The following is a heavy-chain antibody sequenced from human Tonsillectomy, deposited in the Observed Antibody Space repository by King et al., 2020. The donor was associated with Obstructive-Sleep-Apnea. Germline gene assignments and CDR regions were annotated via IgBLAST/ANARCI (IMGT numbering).Heavy chain of an antibody. CDR2: INPNSGDT. Sequence: QLVESGAEVKKPGASVKVSCKASGYTFNAFYIHWLRLAPGQGLEWLGRINPNSGDTSYPQKFQGRVTLTRETSISTAYMELRSLTSDDTVVYYCAREARFGDSDHSAMDVWGQGTTVTVSS. D-gene: IGHD3-10*01. CDR3: AREARFGDSDHSAMDV. J-gene: IGHJ6*02. V-gene: IGHV1-2*05. CDR1: GYTFNAFY.